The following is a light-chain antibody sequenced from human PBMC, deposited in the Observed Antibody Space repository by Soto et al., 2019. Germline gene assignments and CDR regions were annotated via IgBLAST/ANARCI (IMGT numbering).Light chain of an antibody. J-gene: IGKJ5*01. V-gene: IGKV1-39*01. Sequence: DLQMTQSPSSLSASVGDRVTITCRASQSIAGYLSWYQQRPGKAPKFLIYSASSLQRGVPSRFRGSGSGTDFSLTINGLQPEDVATYVCQQSFSVPITVGQGTRLEIK. CDR2: SAS. CDR1: QSIAGY. CDR3: QQSFSVPIT.